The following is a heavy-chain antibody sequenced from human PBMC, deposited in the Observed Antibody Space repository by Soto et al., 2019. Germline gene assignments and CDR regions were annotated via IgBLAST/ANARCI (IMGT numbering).Heavy chain of an antibody. J-gene: IGHJ2*01. CDR1: GYSFTSHY. D-gene: IGHD6-19*01. CDR2: IFPGGVNM. Sequence: ASVKVSCKATGYSFTSHYIHWVRQAPGQGLEWMGTIFPGGVNMAYAQKFQGRVTMTKDTSTSTIYMELNSLTSEDTAVYYCAREPKDSSGRYLYFDRWGRGTLVTVSS. CDR3: AREPKDSSGRYLYFDR. V-gene: IGHV1-46*01.